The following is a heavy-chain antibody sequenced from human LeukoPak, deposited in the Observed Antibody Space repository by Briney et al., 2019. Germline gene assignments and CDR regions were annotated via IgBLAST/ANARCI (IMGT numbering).Heavy chain of an antibody. J-gene: IGHJ6*02. V-gene: IGHV3-33*01. CDR2: IWYDGSHK. D-gene: IGHD6-19*01. CDR3: ARDMRLGFAPNYGLDV. Sequence: GGSLRLSCAASGFTFSSNGLHWVRQAPGKGLEWVALIWYDGSHKYYADSVRGRFTISRDTSKNTLYLQMNRLRAEDTAVYYCARDMRLGFAPNYGLDVWGQGTTVTVSS. CDR1: GFTFSSNG.